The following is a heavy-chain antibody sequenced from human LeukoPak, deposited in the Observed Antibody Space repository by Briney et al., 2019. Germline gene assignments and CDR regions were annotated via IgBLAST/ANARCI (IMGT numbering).Heavy chain of an antibody. CDR2: ISGSGEST. CDR1: GFAFSNFD. J-gene: IGHJ4*02. V-gene: IGHV3-23*01. D-gene: IGHD3-10*01. CDR3: AKRGSYFGGFDY. Sequence: GGSLRLPCAASGFAFSNFDMSWVRQAPGKGLEWVSAISGSGESTYYAESVKGRFTISRDNSKNTLYLQMNGLRVEDTAIYYCAKRGSYFGGFDYWGQGTLLTVPS.